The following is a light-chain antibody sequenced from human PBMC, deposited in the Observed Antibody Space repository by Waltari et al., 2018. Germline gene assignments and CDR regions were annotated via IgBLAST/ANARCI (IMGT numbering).Light chain of an antibody. CDR2: KSS. CDR1: QSISSW. V-gene: IGKV1-5*03. CDR3: QQYNSYSPWT. Sequence: IQMTQSPSTLSASVGDRVTITCLASQSISSWLAWYQQKPGKAPKLLIYKSSSLESGVPSRFSGSGSGTEFTLTISSLQPDDFATYYCQQYNSYSPWTFGQGTKVEIK. J-gene: IGKJ1*01.